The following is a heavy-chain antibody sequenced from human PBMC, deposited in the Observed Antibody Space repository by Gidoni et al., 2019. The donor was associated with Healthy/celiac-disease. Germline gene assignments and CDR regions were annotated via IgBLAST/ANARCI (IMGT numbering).Heavy chain of an antibody. CDR3: ARDPGSSGYYWGWYYYGMDV. V-gene: IGHV3-33*01. D-gene: IGHD3-22*01. Sequence: QVQLVESGGGVVQPGRSLRLSCAASGSTFSSYGMHWVRQAPGKGLEWVAVIWYDGSNKYYADSVKGRFTISRDNSKNMLYLQMNSLRAEDTAVYYCARDPGSSGYYWGWYYYGMDVWGQGTTVTVSS. J-gene: IGHJ6*02. CDR1: GSTFSSYG. CDR2: IWYDGSNK.